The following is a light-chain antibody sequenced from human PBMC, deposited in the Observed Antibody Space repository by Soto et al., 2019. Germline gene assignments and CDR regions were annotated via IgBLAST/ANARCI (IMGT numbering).Light chain of an antibody. CDR3: QQYSKWPT. CDR1: HGVSAN. Sequence: EIVMTQSPATLSVSPGERATLSCRASHGVSANLAWYQHKPGQAPRLLIYGASTRATGIPARFSGSGTGTDFTLTISSLQSEDFAVYYCQQYSKWPTFGRGTKVDIK. J-gene: IGKJ1*01. CDR2: GAS. V-gene: IGKV3-15*01.